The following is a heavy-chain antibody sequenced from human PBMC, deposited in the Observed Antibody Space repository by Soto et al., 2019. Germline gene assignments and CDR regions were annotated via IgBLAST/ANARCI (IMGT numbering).Heavy chain of an antibody. Sequence: QVQLVQSGAEVKKPGSSVKVSCKASGGTFSSYAISWVRQAPGQGLEWMGGIIPIFGTANYAQKFQGRVPITADESTSTAYMELSRLRAEDTAVYYCARTPGIAAAGGLGGLDPWGQGTLVTVSS. J-gene: IGHJ5*02. CDR1: GGTFSSYA. CDR3: ARTPGIAAAGGLGGLDP. D-gene: IGHD6-13*01. CDR2: IIPIFGTA. V-gene: IGHV1-69*12.